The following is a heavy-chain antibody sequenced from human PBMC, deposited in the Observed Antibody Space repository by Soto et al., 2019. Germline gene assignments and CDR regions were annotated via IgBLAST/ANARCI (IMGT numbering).Heavy chain of an antibody. J-gene: IGHJ4*02. D-gene: IGHD5-12*01. CDR3: VRVVAIPGYPDN. Sequence: QVQLVQSGAEVRQPASSVKVSCKTSGATFSSYAITWVRQAPGQGLEWMGGIVPTVDTSTYAKKFQGRVTIXAYXFTNTVYMELSSLRSDDTAVYYCVRVVAIPGYPDNWGQGTLVTVSS. CDR1: GATFSSYA. CDR2: IVPTVDTS. V-gene: IGHV1-69*12.